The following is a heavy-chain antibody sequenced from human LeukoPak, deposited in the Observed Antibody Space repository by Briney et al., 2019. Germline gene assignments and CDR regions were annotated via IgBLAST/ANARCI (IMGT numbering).Heavy chain of an antibody. Sequence: GGSLRLSCAASGFTFSSYAMSWVRQAPGKGLEWVSAISGSGGSTYYADSVKGRFTISRDNSKNTLYLQMNSLRAEDTAVYYCAKHAARSSSSGYYFDYWGQGTLVTLSS. D-gene: IGHD6-6*01. J-gene: IGHJ4*02. CDR3: AKHAARSSSSGYYFDY. CDR2: ISGSGGST. V-gene: IGHV3-23*01. CDR1: GFTFSSYA.